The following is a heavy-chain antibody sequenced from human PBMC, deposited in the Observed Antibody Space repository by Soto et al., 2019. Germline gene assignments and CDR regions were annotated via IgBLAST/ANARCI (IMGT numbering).Heavy chain of an antibody. CDR2: IKHSGST. CDR3: ATWGRYCSGGSCYPPPAR. V-gene: IGHV4-34*01. CDR1: GGSFSGFY. D-gene: IGHD2-15*01. Sequence: QVQLQQWGAGLLKPSETLSLTCAVYGGSFSGFYWSWIRQPPGKGLEWIGEIKHSGSTNYNPSLKRRVTISVDTSRIQFSLKLSSVTAADTALYYCATWGRYCSGGSCYPPPARWGQGTLVTVSS. J-gene: IGHJ4*02.